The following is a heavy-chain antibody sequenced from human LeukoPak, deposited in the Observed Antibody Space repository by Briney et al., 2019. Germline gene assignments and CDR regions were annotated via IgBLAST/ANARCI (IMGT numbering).Heavy chain of an antibody. D-gene: IGHD5-24*01. J-gene: IGHJ6*03. Sequence: SVKVSCKASGGTFSSYAISLVRQAPGQGLEWMGGIIPIFGTANYAQKFQGRVTITADESTSTAYMELSSLRSEDTAVYYCARVGFRRDGYNFNYYMDVWGKGTTVTVSS. CDR2: IIPIFGTA. V-gene: IGHV1-69*13. CDR3: ARVGFRRDGYNFNYYMDV. CDR1: GGTFSSYA.